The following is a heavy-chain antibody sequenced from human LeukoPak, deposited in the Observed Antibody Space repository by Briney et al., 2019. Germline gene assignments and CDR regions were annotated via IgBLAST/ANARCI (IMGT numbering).Heavy chain of an antibody. D-gene: IGHD3-10*01. Sequence: GASVKVSCKASGYTFTGYYMHWVRQAPGQGLEWMGWINPNSGGTNYAQKFQGRVTMTRDTSISTAYMELSRLRSDDTAVYYCARGVNYYRSGSYFRDWFDPWGQGTLVTVSS. CDR1: GYTFTGYY. CDR2: INPNSGGT. J-gene: IGHJ5*02. V-gene: IGHV1-2*02. CDR3: ARGVNYYRSGSYFRDWFDP.